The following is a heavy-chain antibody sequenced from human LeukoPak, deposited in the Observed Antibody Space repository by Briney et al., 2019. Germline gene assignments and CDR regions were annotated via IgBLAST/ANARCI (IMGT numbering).Heavy chain of an antibody. CDR2: ISRGSNIL. D-gene: IGHD3-22*01. Sequence: GGSVRLFCAACGFTFRRYSIHWVREARGKGLVGVSYISRGSNILHYGDSVKGRFTISRDNDYNSLYLQQHSLRDDDTGVYYCARAGGAESGGYYANYFDYWGQGTLVTVSS. CDR3: ARAGGAESGGYYANYFDY. V-gene: IGHV3-48*02. J-gene: IGHJ4*02. CDR1: GFTFRRYS.